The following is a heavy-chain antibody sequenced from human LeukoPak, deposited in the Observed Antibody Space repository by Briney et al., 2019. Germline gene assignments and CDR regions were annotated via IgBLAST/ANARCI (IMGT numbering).Heavy chain of an antibody. J-gene: IGHJ5*02. CDR3: ARWASSNLAAAYWFDP. CDR2: IYPGDSDT. V-gene: IGHV5-51*01. CDR1: SSGNSFSNSW. D-gene: IGHD6-13*01. Sequence: GESLKISCKSSSSGNSFSNSWIGWVRQMPGKGLEWMGIIYPGDSDTRYSQSFQGQVTISADKSISTAYLQWSSLKASDTAMYYCARWASSNLAAAYWFDPWGQGTLVTVSS.